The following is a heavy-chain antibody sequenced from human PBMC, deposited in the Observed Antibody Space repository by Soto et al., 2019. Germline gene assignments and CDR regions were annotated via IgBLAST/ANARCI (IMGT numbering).Heavy chain of an antibody. J-gene: IGHJ5*02. Sequence: QVQLVESGGGVVQPGRSLRLSCAASGFTFSSYGMHWVRQAPGKGLEWVAVIWYDGSNKYYADSVKGRFTISRDNSKNTLYLQMNSLRAEDTAVYYCARDRPVSAVAGRGWFDPWGQGTLVTVSS. V-gene: IGHV3-33*01. CDR2: IWYDGSNK. D-gene: IGHD6-19*01. CDR3: ARDRPVSAVAGRGWFDP. CDR1: GFTFSSYG.